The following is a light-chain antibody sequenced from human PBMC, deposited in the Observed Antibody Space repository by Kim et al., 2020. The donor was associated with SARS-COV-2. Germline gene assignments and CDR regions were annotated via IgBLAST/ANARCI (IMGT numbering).Light chain of an antibody. CDR2: AAS. J-gene: IGKJ2*01. V-gene: IGKV1-39*01. CDR3: QHSYTSPYT. CDR1: QTISNY. Sequence: DIQMTQSPSSLSASIGGRVTITCRTSQTISNYLNWYQQKPGKAPTLLISAASSLQRGVPSRFSGSGSGTDFTLTISSLLPEDFATYYCQHSYTSPYTFGQGTKLEI.